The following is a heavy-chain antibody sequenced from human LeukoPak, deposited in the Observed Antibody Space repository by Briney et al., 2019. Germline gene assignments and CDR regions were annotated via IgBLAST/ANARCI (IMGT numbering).Heavy chain of an antibody. D-gene: IGHD3-10*01. Sequence: PSETLSLTCTVSGGSISSSSYYWGWIRQPPGKGLEWIGSIYYSGSTYYNPPLKSRVTISVDTSKNQSSLKLSSVTAADTAVYYCARPGWFDPWGQGTLVTVSS. J-gene: IGHJ5*02. V-gene: IGHV4-39*01. CDR3: ARPGWFDP. CDR1: GGSISSSSYY. CDR2: IYYSGST.